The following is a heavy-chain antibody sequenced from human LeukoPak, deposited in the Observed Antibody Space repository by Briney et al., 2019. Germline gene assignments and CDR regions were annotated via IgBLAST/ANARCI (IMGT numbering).Heavy chain of an antibody. CDR2: INHGGST. J-gene: IGHJ3*02. CDR3: ARRTTGGAFDI. D-gene: IGHD1-1*01. Sequence: PSETLSLTCAVYGGSFSGYYWSWIRQPPGKGLEWIGEINHGGSTNYNPSLKSRVTISVDRSKNQFSLKLNSVTAADTAVYYCARRTTGGAFDIWGQGRMVTVSS. CDR1: GGSFSGYY. V-gene: IGHV4-34*01.